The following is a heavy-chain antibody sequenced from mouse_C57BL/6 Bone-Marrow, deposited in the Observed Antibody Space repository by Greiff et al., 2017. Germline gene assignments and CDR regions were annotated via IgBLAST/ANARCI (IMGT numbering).Heavy chain of an antibody. CDR2: IYPRSGNT. V-gene: IGHV1-81*01. CDR1: GYTFTSYG. J-gene: IGHJ2*01. Sequence: QVQLKQSGAELARPGASVKLSCKASGYTFTSYGISWVKQRTGQGLEWIGEIYPRSGNTYYNEKFKGKATLTADKSSSTAYMELRSLTSEDSAVYFCRYGSRGYFDYWSQGTTLTVSS. D-gene: IGHD1-1*01. CDR3: RYGSRGYFDY.